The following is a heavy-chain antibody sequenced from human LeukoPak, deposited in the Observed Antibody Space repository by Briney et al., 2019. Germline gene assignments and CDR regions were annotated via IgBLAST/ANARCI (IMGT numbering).Heavy chain of an antibody. CDR1: GFTFSSYA. V-gene: IGHV3-23*01. D-gene: IGHD5-12*01. Sequence: GGSLGLSCAVSGFTFSSYAMKWVRQAPGKGLEWVSAISADGGSTHYTISVKGRFIISRDTPKNTLYLQMNNLRAEDTAVYFCARVWLRDCMDVWGKGTTVSVSS. CDR2: ISADGGST. CDR3: ARVWLRDCMDV. J-gene: IGHJ6*03.